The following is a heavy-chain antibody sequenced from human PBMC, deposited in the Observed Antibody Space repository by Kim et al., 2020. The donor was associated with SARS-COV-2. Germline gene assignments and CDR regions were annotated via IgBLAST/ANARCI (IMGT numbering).Heavy chain of an antibody. CDR1: GGSISSSSYY. D-gene: IGHD3-9*01. CDR2: IYFSGST. Sequence: SETLSLTCTVSGGSISSSSYYWGWIRQPPGKGLDWIGGIYFSGSTYYNPPLKSRVTISVDTSKNQFSLKLSSVTAADTAVYYCARVPHGVLTGPSFDYWGQGTLVTGSS. CDR3: ARVPHGVLTGPSFDY. J-gene: IGHJ4*02. V-gene: IGHV4-39*01.